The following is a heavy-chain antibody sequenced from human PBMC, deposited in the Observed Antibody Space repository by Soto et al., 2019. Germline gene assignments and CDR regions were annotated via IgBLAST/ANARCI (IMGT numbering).Heavy chain of an antibody. CDR2: ISGSGGST. D-gene: IGHD3-22*01. Sequence: PGGSLRLSCAASGFTFSSYAMSWVSQAPGKGLEWVSAISGSGGSTYYADSVKGRFTISRDNSKNTLYLQMNSLRAEDTAVYYCAKGYYYDSSGYYCFDYWGQGTLVTVSS. V-gene: IGHV3-23*01. CDR3: AKGYYYDSSGYYCFDY. J-gene: IGHJ4*02. CDR1: GFTFSSYA.